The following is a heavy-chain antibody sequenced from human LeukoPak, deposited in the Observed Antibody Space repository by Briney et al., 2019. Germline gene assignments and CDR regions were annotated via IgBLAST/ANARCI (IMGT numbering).Heavy chain of an antibody. CDR3: ARDYGDYYFDY. CDR1: GGSISSSSYY. D-gene: IGHD4-17*01. J-gene: IGHJ4*02. V-gene: IGHV4-39*01. CDR2: IYYSRST. Sequence: SETLSLTCTVSGGSISSSSYYWGWIRQPPGKGLEWIGSIYYSRSTYYNPSLKSRVTISVDTSKNQFSLKLSSVTAADTAVYYCARDYGDYYFDYWGQGTLVTVSS.